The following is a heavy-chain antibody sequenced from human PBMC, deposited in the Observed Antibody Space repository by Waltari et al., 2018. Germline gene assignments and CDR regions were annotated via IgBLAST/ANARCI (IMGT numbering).Heavy chain of an antibody. D-gene: IGHD3-3*01. CDR2: IYYSGSP. J-gene: IGHJ4*02. V-gene: IGHV4-39*01. CDR1: GGSISSSSYY. Sequence: QLQLQESGPGLVKPSETLSLTCTVSGGSISSSSYYWGWIRQPPGKGLEWIGSIYYSGSPSYHPSLKRRVTISVDTSKNQFSLKLSSVTAADTAVYYCARHRFTIFGVVPPYCDYWGQGTLVTVSS. CDR3: ARHRFTIFGVVPPYCDY.